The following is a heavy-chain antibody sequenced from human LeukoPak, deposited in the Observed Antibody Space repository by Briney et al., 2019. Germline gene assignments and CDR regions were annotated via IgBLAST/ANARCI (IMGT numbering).Heavy chain of an antibody. CDR1: GDSISGYY. V-gene: IGHV4-4*07. D-gene: IGHD1-26*01. CDR3: ARGGNYWDAFDI. Sequence: KPSETLSLTCTVSGDSISGYYWSWIRQPAGKGLEWVGHIYTSGTTSYNPSLKSRVTMSVDTSNNQFSLKVTSVTAADTAVYFCARGGNYWDAFDIWGQGTMVTVSS. CDR2: IYTSGTT. J-gene: IGHJ3*02.